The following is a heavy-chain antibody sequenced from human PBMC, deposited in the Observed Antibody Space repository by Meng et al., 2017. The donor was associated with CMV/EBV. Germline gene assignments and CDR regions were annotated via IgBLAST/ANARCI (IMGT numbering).Heavy chain of an antibody. CDR1: GFTFSSYS. CDR3: ARRYNWNDGSWGIVVGEDWTPTNYYYYGMDV. Sequence: GGPLRPSCAASGFTFSSYSMNWVRQAPGKGLEWVSSISSSSSYIYYADSVKGRFTISRDNAKNSLYLQMNSLRAEDTAVYYCARRYNWNDGSWGIVVGEDWTPTNYYYYGMDVWGQGTTVTVSS. CDR2: ISSSSSYI. V-gene: IGHV3-21*01. D-gene: IGHD1-1*01. J-gene: IGHJ6*02.